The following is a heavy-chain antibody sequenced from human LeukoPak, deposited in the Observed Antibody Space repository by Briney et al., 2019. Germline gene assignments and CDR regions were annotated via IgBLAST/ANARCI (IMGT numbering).Heavy chain of an antibody. CDR3: ARDPDFWSGPTDYFDY. CDR2: ISSSSSYI. Sequence: PGGSLRLSCAASGFTFSSYSMNWVRQAPGKGLEWVSSISSSSSYIYYADSVEGRFTISRDNAKNSLYLQMNSLRDEDTAVYYCARDPDFWSGPTDYFDYWGQGTLVTVSS. V-gene: IGHV3-21*01. CDR1: GFTFSSYS. D-gene: IGHD3-3*01. J-gene: IGHJ4*02.